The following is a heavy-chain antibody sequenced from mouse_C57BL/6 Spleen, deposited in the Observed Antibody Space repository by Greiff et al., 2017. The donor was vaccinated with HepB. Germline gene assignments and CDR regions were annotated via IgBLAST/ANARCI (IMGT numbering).Heavy chain of an antibody. D-gene: IGHD2-3*01. Sequence: EVQVVESGGGLVKPRGSLKLSCAASGFTFSSYAMSWVRQTPEKRLEWVATISDGGSYTYYPDNVKGRFTISRDNAKNNLYLQMSHLKSEDTAMYYCARDGYYDYWGQGTTLTVSS. CDR2: ISDGGSYT. CDR3: ARDGYYDY. V-gene: IGHV5-4*01. J-gene: IGHJ2*01. CDR1: GFTFSSYA.